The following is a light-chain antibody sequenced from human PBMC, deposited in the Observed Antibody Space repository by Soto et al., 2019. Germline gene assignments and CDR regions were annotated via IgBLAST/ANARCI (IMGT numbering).Light chain of an antibody. CDR3: QHRSNWLGT. CDR2: DAS. Sequence: EIVLTQSPATLSLSPGERATLSCRASQSVSSYLAWYQQKSGQTPRLLIYDASNRATGIPARFSGSGSGTEFTLTISSLEPEDFAVYYCQHRSNWLGTFGPGTKVDIK. V-gene: IGKV3-11*01. J-gene: IGKJ3*01. CDR1: QSVSSY.